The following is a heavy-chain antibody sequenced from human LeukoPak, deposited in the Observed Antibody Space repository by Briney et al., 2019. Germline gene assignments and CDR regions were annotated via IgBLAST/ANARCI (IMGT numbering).Heavy chain of an antibody. D-gene: IGHD3-10*01. CDR1: GYSITSSSW. CDR3: ARKENVYYYFDY. Sequence: PSDTLSLTCAVSGYSITSSSWWGWIRQPPGKGLEWIGYIYHSRTTYYNPSLQSRVTMSVDTSKNQFSLKLSSVTAVDTAEYYCARKENVYYYFDYWGQGTLVTVSS. V-gene: IGHV4-28*01. CDR2: IYHSRTT. J-gene: IGHJ4*02.